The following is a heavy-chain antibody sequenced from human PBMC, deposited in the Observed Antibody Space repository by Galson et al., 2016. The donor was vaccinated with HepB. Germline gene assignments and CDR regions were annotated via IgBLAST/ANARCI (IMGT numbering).Heavy chain of an antibody. D-gene: IGHD2-15*01. CDR1: GYTFTSYY. CDR2: INPSGGST. V-gene: IGHV1-46*01. J-gene: IGHJ6*03. Sequence: SVKVSCKASGYTFTSYYMHWVRQAPGQGLEWMGIINPSGGSTSYAQKFQGRVTMTRDTSTSTVCMELSSLRSEDTAIYYCARDLYCYSCGWDYYYYNMDVWGKGTTVTVSS. CDR3: ARDLYCYSCGWDYYYYNMDV.